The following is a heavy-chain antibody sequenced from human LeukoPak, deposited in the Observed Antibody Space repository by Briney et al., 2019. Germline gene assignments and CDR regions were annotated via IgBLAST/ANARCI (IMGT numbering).Heavy chain of an antibody. CDR3: AKSPDYYDSSGYQVY. D-gene: IGHD3-22*01. J-gene: IGHJ4*02. CDR1: GFTFSSYA. Sequence: GGSLRLSCAASGFTFSSYAMSWVRQAPGKGLEWVSAISGSGGSTYYADSVKGRFTISRDNSKNTLYLQMNSLRAEDTAVYYCAKSPDYYDSSGYQVYWGQGTLVTVSS. V-gene: IGHV3-23*01. CDR2: ISGSGGST.